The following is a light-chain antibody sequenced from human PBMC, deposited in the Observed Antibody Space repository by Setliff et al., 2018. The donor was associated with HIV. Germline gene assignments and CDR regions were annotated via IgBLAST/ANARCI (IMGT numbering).Light chain of an antibody. Sequence: LTQPASVSGSPGQSITISCTGTSSDVGGYKYVYWYQQHPGKAPKLMIYEVSNRPSGISNRFSGSKSGNTASLTISGLQAGDEADYYCSSYRSGNTLVFGTGTKVTVL. J-gene: IGLJ1*01. CDR2: EVS. CDR1: SSDVGGYKY. CDR3: SSYRSGNTLV. V-gene: IGLV2-14*01.